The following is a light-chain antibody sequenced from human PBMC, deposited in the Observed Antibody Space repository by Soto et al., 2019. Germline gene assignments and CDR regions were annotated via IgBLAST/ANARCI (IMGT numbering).Light chain of an antibody. CDR2: KAS. CDR3: QQYSNYWT. V-gene: IGKV1-5*03. Sequence: DIQMTQSPSTLSASVGDRVTITCRDSQSISSWLAWYQQKPGKAPKLLIYKASSLESGVPSRFTGSGSGTEFTLTITSLQPDDFATYYCQQYSNYWTFGQGTKVEIK. J-gene: IGKJ1*01. CDR1: QSISSW.